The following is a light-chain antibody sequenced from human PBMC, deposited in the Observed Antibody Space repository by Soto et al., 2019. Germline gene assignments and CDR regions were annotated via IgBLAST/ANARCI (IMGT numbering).Light chain of an antibody. V-gene: IGKV1-5*03. CDR1: QKINNW. CDR2: KAS. Sequence: DIPMTQSPSTLSASVGDRVTITCRASQKINNWLAWYQQKPGKAPKLLIYKASTLEGGVPSRFSGSGSGTQFTLTISSLQPDDFATYYCQQSSTYPAYTFGQGTKLEIK. J-gene: IGKJ2*01. CDR3: QQSSTYPAYT.